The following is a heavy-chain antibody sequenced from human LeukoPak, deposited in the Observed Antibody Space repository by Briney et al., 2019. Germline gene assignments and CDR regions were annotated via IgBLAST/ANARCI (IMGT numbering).Heavy chain of an antibody. V-gene: IGHV4-61*02. Sequence: SQTLSLTCTVSGGSISSATYYWSWIRQPAGKGLEWIGRIYTSRSTNYNPSLKSRVTISVDTSKNQFSLKLTSLTAADTAVYYCASGPDSYGGPGAVDIWGQGTMVTVSS. J-gene: IGHJ3*02. D-gene: IGHD3-10*01. CDR1: GGSISSATYY. CDR2: IYTSRST. CDR3: ASGPDSYGGPGAVDI.